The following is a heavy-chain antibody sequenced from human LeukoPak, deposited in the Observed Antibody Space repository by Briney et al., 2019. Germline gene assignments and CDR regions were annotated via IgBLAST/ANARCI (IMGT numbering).Heavy chain of an antibody. CDR3: ARTNRWSFDY. V-gene: IGHV6-1*01. J-gene: IGHJ4*02. Sequence: SQTLSLTCAISGDSVSSNSAAWNWIRQSPSRGLEWLGRTYYRSTWFNDYAPSVKSRITINSDTSKNQFSLLLNSVTSEDTAVYYCARTNRWSFDYWGQGTLVTASS. CDR2: TYYRSTWFN. D-gene: IGHD2-15*01. CDR1: GDSVSSNSAA.